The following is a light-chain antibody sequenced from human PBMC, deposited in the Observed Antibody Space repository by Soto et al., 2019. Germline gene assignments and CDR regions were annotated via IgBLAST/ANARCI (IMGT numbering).Light chain of an antibody. V-gene: IGLV2-14*01. CDR2: EVS. Sequence: ALTQPASVSGSPGQSITISCTGTSSDVGGYNYVSWYQQHPGKAPKLMIYEVSNRPSGVSNRFSGSKSGNTASLTISGLQAEDEADYYCSSYTSSSASYVFGTGTKVTVL. CDR3: SSYTSSSASYV. CDR1: SSDVGGYNY. J-gene: IGLJ1*01.